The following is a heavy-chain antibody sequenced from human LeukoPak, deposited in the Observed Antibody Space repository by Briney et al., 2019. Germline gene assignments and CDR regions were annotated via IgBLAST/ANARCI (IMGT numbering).Heavy chain of an antibody. CDR2: ISSDSSNI. Sequence: GGSLRLSCAASGFTFSSYSMNWVRQAPGKGLEWVSYISSDSSNIFYADSFKGRFTISRDNAQNSLYLQMNSLRVEDTAVYYCARDPPGAHFDYWGQGTLVTVSS. J-gene: IGHJ4*02. CDR1: GFTFSSYS. CDR3: ARDPPGAHFDY. D-gene: IGHD7-27*01. V-gene: IGHV3-21*01.